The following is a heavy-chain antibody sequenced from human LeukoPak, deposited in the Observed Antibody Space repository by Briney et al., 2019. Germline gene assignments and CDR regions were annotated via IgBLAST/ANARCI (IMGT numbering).Heavy chain of an antibody. CDR3: ARVVVATINDAFDI. V-gene: IGHV4-61*02. Sequence: SQTLSLTCTVSGGSISSGSYYWSWIRQPAGKGLEWIGRIYTSGSTNYNPSLKSRVTISVDTSKNQFSLKLSSVTAADTAVYYCARVVVATINDAFDIWGQGTMVTVSS. CDR2: IYTSGST. D-gene: IGHD5-12*01. J-gene: IGHJ3*02. CDR1: GGSISSGSYY.